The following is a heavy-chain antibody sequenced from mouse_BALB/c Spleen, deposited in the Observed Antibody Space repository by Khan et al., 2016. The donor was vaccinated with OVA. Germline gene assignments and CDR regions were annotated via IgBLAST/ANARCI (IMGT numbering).Heavy chain of an antibody. CDR3: ARDLGSSHWYFDV. V-gene: IGHV2-9*02. CDR2: IWTGGST. Sequence: QVQLKESGPGLVAPSQSLSITCTVSGFSLTSYGVHWVRQPPGKGLEWLGVIWTGGSTNYNSALRSRLTINKVNSKSQVFLKMNNLQTDDTAMYCCARDLGSSHWYFDVWGAGTTVTVSS. CDR1: GFSLTSYG. J-gene: IGHJ1*01. D-gene: IGHD1-1*01.